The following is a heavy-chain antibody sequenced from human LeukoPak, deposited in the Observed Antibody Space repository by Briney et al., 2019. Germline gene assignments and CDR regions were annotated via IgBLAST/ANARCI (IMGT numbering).Heavy chain of an antibody. Sequence: SETLSLTCTVSGGSISSYYWSWIRQPPGKGLEWIGYIYYSGSTNYNPSLKSRVTISVDTSKNQFSLKLSSVTAADTAVYYCARHSMVRGVIITGWIDPWGQGTLVTVSS. CDR2: IYYSGST. CDR3: ARHSMVRGVIITGWIDP. D-gene: IGHD3-10*01. V-gene: IGHV4-59*08. CDR1: GGSISSYY. J-gene: IGHJ5*02.